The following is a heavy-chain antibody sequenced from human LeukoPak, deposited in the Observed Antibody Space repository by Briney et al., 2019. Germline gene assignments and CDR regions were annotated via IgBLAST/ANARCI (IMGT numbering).Heavy chain of an antibody. D-gene: IGHD3-3*01. CDR3: AKDGDFWSGYYTPFFDY. V-gene: IGHV3-30*18. CDR2: ISYDGSNK. CDR1: GFTFSSYG. J-gene: IGHJ4*02. Sequence: PGRSLRLSCAASGFTFSSYGMHWVRQAPGKGLEWVAVISYDGSNKYYADSVKGRFTISRDNSKNTLYLQMNSLRAEDTAVYYCAKDGDFWSGYYTPFFDYWGQGTLVTVSS.